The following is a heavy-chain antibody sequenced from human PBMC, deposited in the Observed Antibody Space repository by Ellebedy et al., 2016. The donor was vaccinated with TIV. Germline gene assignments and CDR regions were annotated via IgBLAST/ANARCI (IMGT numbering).Heavy chain of an antibody. CDR2: VWFNGNDQ. CDR3: ARDPGVGNYYYYYMDL. CDR1: GFSFSDYA. D-gene: IGHD1-26*01. Sequence: GESLKISXAASGFSFSDYAMHWVRQAPGKGLEWVAIVWFNGNDQHYADSVKGRFTISRDNSKNTLYLQMNNLRAEDTALYYCARDPGVGNYYYYYMDLWGRGTTVTVSS. J-gene: IGHJ6*03. V-gene: IGHV3-33*08.